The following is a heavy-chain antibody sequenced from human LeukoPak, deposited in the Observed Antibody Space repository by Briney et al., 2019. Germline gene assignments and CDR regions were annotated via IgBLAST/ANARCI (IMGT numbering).Heavy chain of an antibody. CDR1: GYTLTELS. CDR2: ISAYNGNT. D-gene: IGHD2-2*01. Sequence: ASVKVSCKVSGYTLTELSMHWVRQAPGQGLEWMGWISAYNGNTNYAQKLQGRVTMTTDTSTSTAYMELRSLRSDDTAVYYCARDYRYCSSTSCPMDFDYWGQGTLVTVSS. CDR3: ARDYRYCSSTSCPMDFDY. J-gene: IGHJ4*02. V-gene: IGHV1-18*01.